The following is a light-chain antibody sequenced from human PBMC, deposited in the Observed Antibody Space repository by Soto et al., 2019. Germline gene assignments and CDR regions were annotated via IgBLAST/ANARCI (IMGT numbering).Light chain of an antibody. J-gene: IGKJ5*01. CDR3: QQYDNLPPFT. CDR1: QSISSY. V-gene: IGKV1-33*01. CDR2: AAS. Sequence: DIQMTQSPSSLSASVGGRVAMTCRASQSISSYLNWYQQKPGKAPKLLIYAASSLETGVPSRFSGSGSGTDFTFTISSLQPEDIATYYCQQYDNLPPFTFGQGTRLEIK.